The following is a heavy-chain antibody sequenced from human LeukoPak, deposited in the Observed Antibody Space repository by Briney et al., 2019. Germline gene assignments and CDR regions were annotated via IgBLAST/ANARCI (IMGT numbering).Heavy chain of an antibody. D-gene: IGHD3-10*01. CDR2: INPSGGST. Sequence: ASVKVSCKASGYIFTNYYMHWVRQAPGQGLEWMGIINPSGGSTSSAQKFQGRVTMTRDTSTSTVYMELSSPRSEDTAVYYCARDRFTMIRGIIPGYWGQGTLATVSS. J-gene: IGHJ4*02. V-gene: IGHV1-46*01. CDR1: GYIFTNYY. CDR3: ARDRFTMIRGIIPGY.